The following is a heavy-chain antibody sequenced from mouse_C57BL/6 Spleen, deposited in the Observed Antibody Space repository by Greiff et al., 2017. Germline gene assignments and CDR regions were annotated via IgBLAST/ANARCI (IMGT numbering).Heavy chain of an antibody. CDR2: INPNNGGT. CDR1: GYTFTDYY. V-gene: IGHV1-26*01. D-gene: IGHD2-1*01. Sequence: VQLQQSGPELVKPGASVKISCKASGYTFTDYYMNWVKQSHGKSLEWIGDINPNNGGTSYNQKFKGKATLTVDKSSSTAYMELRSLTSEDSAVYYCARPYGNPFDYWGQGTTLTVSS. CDR3: ARPYGNPFDY. J-gene: IGHJ2*01.